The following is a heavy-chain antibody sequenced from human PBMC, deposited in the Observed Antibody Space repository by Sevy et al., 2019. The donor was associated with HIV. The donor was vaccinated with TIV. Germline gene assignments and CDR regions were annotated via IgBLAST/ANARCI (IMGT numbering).Heavy chain of an antibody. CDR1: GFTFSSYA. CDR3: AKGRAGVTIFGVVIIPNYYYYYGMDV. D-gene: IGHD3-3*01. J-gene: IGHJ6*02. CDR2: ISGSGGST. Sequence: GGSLRLSCAASGFTFSSYAMSWVRQAPGKGLVWVSAISGSGGSTYYADSVKGRFTISRDNSKNTLYLQMNSLRAEDTAVYYCAKGRAGVTIFGVVIIPNYYYYYGMDVWGQGTTVTVSS. V-gene: IGHV3-23*01.